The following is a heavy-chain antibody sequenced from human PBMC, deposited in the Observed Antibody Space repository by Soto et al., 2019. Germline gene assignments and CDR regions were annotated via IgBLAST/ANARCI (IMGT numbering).Heavy chain of an antibody. CDR3: VKVDSGYGRFDY. J-gene: IGHJ4*02. Sequence: GGSLRLSCSASGFTFSSYAMHWVRQAPGKGLEYVSAISSNGGSTYYADSVKGRFTISRDNSQYTLYLQMSSLRAEDKSVFYCVKVDSGYGRFDYWGQGTLVTVSS. CDR2: ISSNGGST. D-gene: IGHD5-12*01. V-gene: IGHV3-64D*06. CDR1: GFTFSSYA.